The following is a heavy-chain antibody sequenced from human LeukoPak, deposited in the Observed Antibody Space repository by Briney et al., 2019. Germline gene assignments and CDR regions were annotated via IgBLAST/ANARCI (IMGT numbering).Heavy chain of an antibody. Sequence: GGSLRLPCAASGFTFSSYSMNWVRQAPGKGLEWVSSISSSSSYIYYADSVKGRFTISRDNAKNSLYLQMNSLRAEDTAVYYCARAAAVDDAFDIWGQGTMVTVSS. V-gene: IGHV3-21*01. D-gene: IGHD6-13*01. J-gene: IGHJ3*02. CDR1: GFTFSSYS. CDR2: ISSSSSYI. CDR3: ARAAAVDDAFDI.